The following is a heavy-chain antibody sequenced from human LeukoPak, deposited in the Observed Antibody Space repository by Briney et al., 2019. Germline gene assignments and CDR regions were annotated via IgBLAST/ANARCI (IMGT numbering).Heavy chain of an antibody. CDR2: INPNSGGT. CDR3: ARLEYYYGSGSYNFDY. CDR1: GYTFTGYY. J-gene: IGHJ4*02. Sequence: ASVKVSCKASGYTFTGYYTHWVRQAPGQGLEWMGWINPNSGGTNYAQKFQGRVTMTRDTSISTAYMELSRLRSDDTAVYYCARLEYYYGSGSYNFDYWGQGTLVTVSS. V-gene: IGHV1-2*02. D-gene: IGHD3-10*01.